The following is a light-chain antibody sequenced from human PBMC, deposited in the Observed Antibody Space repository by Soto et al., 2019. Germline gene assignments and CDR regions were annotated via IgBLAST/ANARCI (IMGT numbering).Light chain of an antibody. J-gene: IGLJ1*01. V-gene: IGLV2-14*01. CDR1: SSDVGGYDY. Sequence: QLVLTQPASVSGSPGQSITISCTGTSSDVGGYDYVSWYQQLPGKAPKLLIYDVNNRPSGVSHRFSGSKSGNTASLTISWLQAEDEADYYCSSYTGSSTFVFGTGTKVTVL. CDR3: SSYTGSSTFV. CDR2: DVN.